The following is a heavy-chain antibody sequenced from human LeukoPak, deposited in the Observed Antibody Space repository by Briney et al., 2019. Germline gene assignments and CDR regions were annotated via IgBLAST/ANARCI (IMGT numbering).Heavy chain of an antibody. CDR1: GGSISSHY. Sequence: SETLSLTCTVSGGSISSHYWSWIRQPPGKGLVWIGYIYYSGSTNYNPSLKSRVTISVDASKNQFSLKLSSVTAADTAVYYCARDRMGHEAAAGTPNYYYYYMDVWGKGTTVTVSS. D-gene: IGHD6-13*01. J-gene: IGHJ6*03. CDR2: IYYSGST. V-gene: IGHV4-59*11. CDR3: ARDRMGHEAAAGTPNYYYYYMDV.